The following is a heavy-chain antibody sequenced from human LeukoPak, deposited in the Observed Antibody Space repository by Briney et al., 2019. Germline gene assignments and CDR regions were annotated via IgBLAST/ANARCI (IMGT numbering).Heavy chain of an antibody. Sequence: PSETLSLTCAVSGGSISSGGYSWRWIRQPPGKGLEWIGYIYHSGSTYYNPSLKSRVTISVDRSKNQFSLKLSSVTAADTAVYYCARVLHCSSTSCYSGFDAFDIWGQGTMVTVSS. CDR2: IYHSGST. D-gene: IGHD2-2*01. V-gene: IGHV4-30-2*01. CDR1: GGSISSGGYS. J-gene: IGHJ3*02. CDR3: ARVLHCSSTSCYSGFDAFDI.